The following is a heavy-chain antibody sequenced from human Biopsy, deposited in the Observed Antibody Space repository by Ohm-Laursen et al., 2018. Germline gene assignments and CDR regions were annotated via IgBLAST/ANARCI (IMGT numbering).Heavy chain of an antibody. J-gene: IGHJ2*01. D-gene: IGHD2-2*01. Sequence: SVKVSCKASGYTFAGYYLHWVRQAPGHGLEWMGWINPKSGDTDYPQNFQGRVSMTRDTSISTAYMDLSRLRSDDTAVYYCARGRRHCSGTCSRWYFDLWGRGTLVTVSS. CDR1: GYTFAGYY. V-gene: IGHV1-2*02. CDR3: ARGRRHCSGTCSRWYFDL. CDR2: INPKSGDT.